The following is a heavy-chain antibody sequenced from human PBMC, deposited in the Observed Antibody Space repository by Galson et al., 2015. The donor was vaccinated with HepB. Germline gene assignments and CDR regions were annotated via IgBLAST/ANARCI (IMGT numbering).Heavy chain of an antibody. CDR2: IYSGTST. CDR3: ARGPRYYYDSSGPGYFDY. J-gene: IGHJ4*02. V-gene: IGHV3-53*04. Sequence: SLRLSCAASGFTVSSNYTSWVRQAPGKGLGWVSIIYSGTSTYYADSVRGRFTISRHNFKNTLYLQMNSLRAEDTAVYYCARGPRYYYDSSGPGYFDYWGQGTLVTVSS. D-gene: IGHD3-22*01. CDR1: GFTVSSNY.